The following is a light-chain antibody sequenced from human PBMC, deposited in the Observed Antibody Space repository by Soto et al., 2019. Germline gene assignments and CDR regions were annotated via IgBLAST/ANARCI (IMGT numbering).Light chain of an antibody. CDR1: QTISSH. J-gene: IGKJ1*01. Sequence: DIQMTQSPSSLSASVGDRVTITCRASQTISSHLNWYQQKPGIAPKLLIYSASSLQSGVPSRFSGSGSGTDFTLTISTLQPEDFATYYCQQYYSTPITFGQGTKVDNK. CDR2: SAS. V-gene: IGKV1-39*01. CDR3: QQYYSTPIT.